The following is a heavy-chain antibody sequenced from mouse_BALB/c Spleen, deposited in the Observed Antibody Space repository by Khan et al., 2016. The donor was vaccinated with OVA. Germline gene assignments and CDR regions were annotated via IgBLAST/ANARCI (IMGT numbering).Heavy chain of an antibody. CDR1: GFTFSTYG. Sequence: EVELVESGGDLVKPGGSLKLSCAASGFTFSTYGMSWVRQTPDKRLEWVATISTGGSYTYYPDSVKGRFTISRDNAKNTLYLQMSSLKSEDTAMFYWARLAYYYDSEGFAYWGQGTLVTVSA. CDR2: ISTGGSYT. CDR3: ARLAYYYDSEGFAY. D-gene: IGHD1-1*01. V-gene: IGHV5-6*01. J-gene: IGHJ3*01.